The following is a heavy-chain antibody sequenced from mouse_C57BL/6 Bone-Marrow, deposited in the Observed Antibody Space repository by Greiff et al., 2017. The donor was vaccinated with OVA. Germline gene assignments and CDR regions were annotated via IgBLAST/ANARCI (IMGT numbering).Heavy chain of an antibody. Sequence: VQLQQSGAELVRPGASVTLSCKASGYTFTDYEMHWVKQTPVHGLEWIGAIDPATGGTAYNQKFKGKAILTADKSSSTAYMELRSLTSEDSAVYYCTRWLLWAMDYWGQGTSVTVSS. CDR3: TRWLLWAMDY. CDR1: GYTFTDYE. D-gene: IGHD1-1*02. J-gene: IGHJ4*01. V-gene: IGHV1-15*01. CDR2: IDPATGGT.